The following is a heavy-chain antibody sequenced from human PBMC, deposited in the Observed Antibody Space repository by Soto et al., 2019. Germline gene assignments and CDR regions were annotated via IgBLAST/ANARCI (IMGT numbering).Heavy chain of an antibody. CDR1: GGTFSSYA. J-gene: IGHJ3*02. D-gene: IGHD2-15*01. CDR2: IIPIFGTA. CDR3: ARGYCSGGSCYKIIDAFDI. Sequence: QVQLVQSGAEVQKPGSSVKVSCKASGGTFSSYAISWVRQAPGQGLEWMGGIIPIFGTANYAQKFQGRVTITADESTSTAYMELSSLRSEDTAVYYCARGYCSGGSCYKIIDAFDIWGQGTMVTVSS. V-gene: IGHV1-69*01.